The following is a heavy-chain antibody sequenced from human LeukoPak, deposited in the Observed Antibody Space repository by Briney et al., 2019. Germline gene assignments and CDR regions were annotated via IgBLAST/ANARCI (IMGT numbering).Heavy chain of an antibody. CDR1: GGTFSSYA. D-gene: IGHD6-13*01. Sequence: SVKVSCKASGGTFSSYAISWVRQAPGQGLEWMGRIIPIFGIANYAQKFQGRVTITADKSTGTAYMELSSLRSEDTAVYYCAGPPSPSSLDAFDIWGQGTMVTVSS. V-gene: IGHV1-69*04. CDR2: IIPIFGIA. CDR3: AGPPSPSSLDAFDI. J-gene: IGHJ3*02.